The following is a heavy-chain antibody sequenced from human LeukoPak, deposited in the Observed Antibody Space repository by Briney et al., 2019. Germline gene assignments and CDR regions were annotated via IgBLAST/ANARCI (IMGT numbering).Heavy chain of an antibody. D-gene: IGHD2-15*01. CDR1: GFTFATYG. CDR3: AKDLTMGYCSGGSCYNFDY. J-gene: IGHJ4*02. CDR2: ISYDGSNK. V-gene: IGHV3-30*18. Sequence: GGSLRLSCAASGFTFATYGFHWVRQAPGKGLEWVAVISYDGSNKYYADSVKGRFTISRDNSKNTLYLQMNSLRAEDTAVYYCAKDLTMGYCSGGSCYNFDYWGQGTLVTVSS.